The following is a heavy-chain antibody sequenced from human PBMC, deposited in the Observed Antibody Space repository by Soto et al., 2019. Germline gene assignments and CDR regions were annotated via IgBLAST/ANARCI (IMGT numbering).Heavy chain of an antibody. Sequence: GGSLRLSCAASGCTFSSYSMSWVRQAPGKGLEWVSAISGSGGSTYYAASVKGRFTISRDNSKNTLYLQMNSLRAEDTAVYYCAKDGLLSSPYYFYYYMDVWGKGTTVTVSS. V-gene: IGHV3-23*01. CDR1: GCTFSSYS. D-gene: IGHD2-15*01. CDR2: ISGSGGST. J-gene: IGHJ6*03. CDR3: AKDGLLSSPYYFYYYMDV.